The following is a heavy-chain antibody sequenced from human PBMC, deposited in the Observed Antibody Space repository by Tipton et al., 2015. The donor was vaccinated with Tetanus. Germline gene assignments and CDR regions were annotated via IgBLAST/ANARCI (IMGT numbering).Heavy chain of an antibody. Sequence: TLSLTCTVSGVSIVDNTYCWAWVRRPPGKGLEWIGSIYSSGDTYSNPSLKSRVTISVDTSRNQFSLRLSSVTAADTAVYYCARHNSGYFTFFHYWGQGTLVTVSS. V-gene: IGHV4-39*01. CDR1: GVSIVDNTYC. J-gene: IGHJ4*02. CDR2: IYSSGDT. CDR3: ARHNSGYFTFFHY. D-gene: IGHD3-3*01.